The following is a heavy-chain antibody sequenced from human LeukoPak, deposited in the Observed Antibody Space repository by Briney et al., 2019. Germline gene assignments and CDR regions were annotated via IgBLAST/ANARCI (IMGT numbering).Heavy chain of an antibody. D-gene: IGHD1-26*01. CDR2: IYTSGST. CDR3: ARYSGSLLAFDY. V-gene: IGHV4-61*02. Sequence: PSQTLSLTCTVSGGSISSGSYYWSWIRQPAGKGLEWIGRIYTSGSTNYNPSLKSRVTISVDTSKNQFSLKLSSVTAADTAVYYCARYSGSLLAFDYWGQGTLVTVSS. J-gene: IGHJ4*02. CDR1: GGSISSGSYY.